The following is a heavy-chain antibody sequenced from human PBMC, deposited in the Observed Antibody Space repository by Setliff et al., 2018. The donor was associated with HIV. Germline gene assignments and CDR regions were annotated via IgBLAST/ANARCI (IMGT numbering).Heavy chain of an antibody. Sequence: SETLSLTCTVSGDSISSGSNYWSWIRQPAGKGLEWIGRIYISGSANYNPSLKSRVTISVDTSKNQFSLKLSSVTAADTAIYYCAREDSSSWYSSLSFWGQGTLVTV. V-gene: IGHV4-61*02. CDR2: IYISGSA. J-gene: IGHJ1*01. CDR1: GDSISSGSNY. D-gene: IGHD6-13*01. CDR3: AREDSSSWYSSLSF.